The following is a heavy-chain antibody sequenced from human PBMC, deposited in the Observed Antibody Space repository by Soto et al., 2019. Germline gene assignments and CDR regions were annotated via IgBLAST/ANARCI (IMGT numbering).Heavy chain of an antibody. Sequence: EVQLVESGGGLVQPGGSLRLSCVASGFTLSSYWMSWVRHAPGKGPEWVANIKGDGSEKYYADSVKGRFTISRDNAKNSLLLEMNSLRAEDTALYYCARCVGAVAGSNLGQGTLVTVSS. CDR3: ARCVGAVAGSN. V-gene: IGHV3-7*05. CDR2: IKGDGSEK. J-gene: IGHJ1*01. D-gene: IGHD6-19*01. CDR1: GFTLSSYW.